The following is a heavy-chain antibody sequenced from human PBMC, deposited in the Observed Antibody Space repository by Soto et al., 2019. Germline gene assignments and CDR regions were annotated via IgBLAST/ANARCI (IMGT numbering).Heavy chain of an antibody. Sequence: SLRLSCAASGMKFDDYAMQWVRQTPGRSLEWVAGINWNSQNIGYAESVKGRFIISRDNAKNSLSLQMNNVKPDDTGLYYCAKDLWAGTAMAANAFDVWGQGTMVTVSS. CDR1: GMKFDDYA. CDR3: AKDLWAGTAMAANAFDV. CDR2: INWNSQNI. D-gene: IGHD5-18*01. V-gene: IGHV3-9*01. J-gene: IGHJ3*01.